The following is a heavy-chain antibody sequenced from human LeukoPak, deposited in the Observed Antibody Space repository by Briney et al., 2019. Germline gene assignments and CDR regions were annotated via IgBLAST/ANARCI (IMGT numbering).Heavy chain of an antibody. J-gene: IGHJ6*03. D-gene: IGHD6-19*01. CDR3: ARQGAVAGYYYYYYYMDV. CDR2: INHSGST. V-gene: IGHV4-34*01. CDR1: GGSISSYY. Sequence: SETLSLTCTVSGGSISSYYWSWIRQPPGKGLEWIGEINHSGSTNYNPSLKSRVTISVDTSKNQFSLKLSSVTAADTAVYYCARQGAVAGYYYYYYYMDVWGKGTTVTISS.